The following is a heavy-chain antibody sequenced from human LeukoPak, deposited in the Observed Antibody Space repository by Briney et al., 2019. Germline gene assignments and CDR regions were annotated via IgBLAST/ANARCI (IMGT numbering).Heavy chain of an antibody. CDR1: GFTFSSYS. CDR3: VREDVAAAGLGAFDI. V-gene: IGHV3-48*01. J-gene: IGHJ3*02. D-gene: IGHD6-13*01. Sequence: GGSLRLSCAASGFTFSSYSMNWVRQAPGKGLEWVSYISSSSSTIYYADSVKGRFTISRDNAKNSLYLQMNSLRAEDTAVYYCVREDVAAAGLGAFDIWGQGTMVTVSS. CDR2: ISSSSSTI.